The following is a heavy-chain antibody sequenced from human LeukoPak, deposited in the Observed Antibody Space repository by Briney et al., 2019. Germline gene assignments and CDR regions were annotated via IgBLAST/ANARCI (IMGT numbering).Heavy chain of an antibody. J-gene: IGHJ6*02. V-gene: IGHV1-24*01. D-gene: IGHD2-15*01. CDR2: SDPEDGET. Sequence: ASVKVSCKVSGYTLTELSMHWVRQAPGKGLEWMGGSDPEDGETIYAQKFQGRVTMTEDTSTDTAYMELSSLRSEDTAVYDCATMSGNVVVVAARRYYYYYGMDVWGQGTTVTVSS. CDR1: GYTLTELS. CDR3: ATMSGNVVVVAARRYYYYYGMDV.